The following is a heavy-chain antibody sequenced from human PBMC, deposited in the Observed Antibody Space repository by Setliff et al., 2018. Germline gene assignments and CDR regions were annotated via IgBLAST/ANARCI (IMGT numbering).Heavy chain of an antibody. Sequence: GASVKVSCKASGYTFTGYYMHWVRQAPGQGLEWMGWINPNSGGTNYAQKFQGWVTMTRDTSISTAYMELSRLRSDDTAVYYCARAGLLWFGDQTYYYYGMDVWGQGTTVTVSS. J-gene: IGHJ6*02. CDR3: ARAGLLWFGDQTYYYYGMDV. CDR2: INPNSGGT. V-gene: IGHV1-2*04. D-gene: IGHD3-10*01. CDR1: GYTFTGYY.